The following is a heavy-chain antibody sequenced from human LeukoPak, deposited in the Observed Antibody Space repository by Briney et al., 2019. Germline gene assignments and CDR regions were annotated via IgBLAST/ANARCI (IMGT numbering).Heavy chain of an antibody. J-gene: IGHJ6*02. CDR2: IKEDGSEK. Sequence: GGSLRLSCAASGFTFSTYWMNWVRQAPGKGLEWLANIKEDGSEKYYVDSVRGRFTISRDNAKNTLYLEMNSLRAEDTAVYYCARDIVVVPAAMKGPYYYYGMDVWGQGTTVTVSS. D-gene: IGHD2-2*01. CDR1: GFTFSTYW. V-gene: IGHV3-7*01. CDR3: ARDIVVVPAAMKGPYYYYGMDV.